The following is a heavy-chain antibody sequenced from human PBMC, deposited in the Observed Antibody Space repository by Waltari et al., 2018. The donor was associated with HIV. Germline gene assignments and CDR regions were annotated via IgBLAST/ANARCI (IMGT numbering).Heavy chain of an antibody. CDR2: INAGNGNT. J-gene: IGHJ5*02. Sequence: QVQLVQSGAEVKKPGASVKVSCKASGYTFTSYAMHWVRQAPGQRLEWMGWINAGNGNTKYSQKFQGRVTITRDTSASTAYMELSSLRSEDTAVYYCARDLFFPDYGDYNWFDPWGQGTLVTVSS. D-gene: IGHD4-17*01. V-gene: IGHV1-3*01. CDR1: GYTFTSYA. CDR3: ARDLFFPDYGDYNWFDP.